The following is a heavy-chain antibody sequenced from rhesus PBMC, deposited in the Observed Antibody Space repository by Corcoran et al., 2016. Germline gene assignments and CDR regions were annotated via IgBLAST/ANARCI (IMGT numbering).Heavy chain of an antibody. V-gene: IGHV1-111*02. CDR2: VDPEDGEA. CDR1: GYTFTDYY. Sequence: EVQLVQSGAEVKKPGASVKISCKASGYTFTDYYLHWVRQAPGTGLEWLGRVDPEDGEAIHEQKSQDRVTIHADTSTDTAYMELSSLRSEDTAVYYCATEYCTGSGCYGYFDYWGQGVLVTVSS. CDR3: ATEYCTGSGCYGYFDY. J-gene: IGHJ4*01. D-gene: IGHD2-21*01.